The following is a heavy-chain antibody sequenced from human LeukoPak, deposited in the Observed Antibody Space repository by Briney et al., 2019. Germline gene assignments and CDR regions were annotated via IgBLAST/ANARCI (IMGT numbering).Heavy chain of an antibody. J-gene: IGHJ4*02. CDR1: GFTLSDYT. CDR3: ARGDYYDSSGYYYTY. Sequence: GGSLRLSCAASGFTLSDYTMNWVRQAPGKGLEWVSYISSSSTIINYADSVKGRFTISRDNAKNSLYLQMNSLRAEDTAVYYCARGDYYDSSGYYYTYWGQGTLVTVSS. V-gene: IGHV3-48*01. D-gene: IGHD3-22*01. CDR2: ISSSSTII.